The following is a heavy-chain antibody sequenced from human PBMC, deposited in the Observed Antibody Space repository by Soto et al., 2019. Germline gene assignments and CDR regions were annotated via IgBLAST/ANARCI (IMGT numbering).Heavy chain of an antibody. J-gene: IGHJ6*03. CDR3: ARNFRELLGEAYYYYYMDV. CDR1: GFTVSSNY. Sequence: GGSLRLSCAASGFTVSSNYMSWVRQAPGKGLEWVSVIYSGGSTYYADSVKGRFTISRHNSKNTLYLQMNSLRAEDTAVYYCARNFRELLGEAYYYYYMDVWGKGTTVTVSS. V-gene: IGHV3-53*04. CDR2: IYSGGST. D-gene: IGHD3-10*01.